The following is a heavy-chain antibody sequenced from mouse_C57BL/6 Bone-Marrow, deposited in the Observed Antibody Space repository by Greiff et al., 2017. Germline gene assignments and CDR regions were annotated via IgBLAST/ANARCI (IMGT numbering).Heavy chain of an antibody. CDR1: GFTFSSYG. V-gene: IGHV5-6*01. J-gene: IGHJ1*03. CDR2: ISSGGSYT. CDR3: ARHGDYYGSSYWYFDV. D-gene: IGHD1-1*01. Sequence: EVQLVESGGDLVKPGGSLKLSCAASGFTFSSYGMSWVRQTPDKRLEWVATISSGGSYTYYPDSVKGRFTISRDNAKNTLYLQMSSLKSEDTAMYYCARHGDYYGSSYWYFDVWGTGTTVTGSS.